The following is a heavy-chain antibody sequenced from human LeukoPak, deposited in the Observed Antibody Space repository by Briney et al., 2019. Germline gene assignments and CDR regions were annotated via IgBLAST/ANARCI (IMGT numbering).Heavy chain of an antibody. J-gene: IGHJ4*02. D-gene: IGHD6-13*01. Sequence: GASLRLSCASSGFAFSSDAMSWVRQAPGKGLKWVSAISGSSGSTYYADSVKGRFTISRDNSKNTLYLQMNSLRAEDTAVYYCAKDQTAPGMYYFDYWGQGTLVTVSS. CDR2: ISGSSGST. V-gene: IGHV3-23*01. CDR1: GFAFSSDA. CDR3: AKDQTAPGMYYFDY.